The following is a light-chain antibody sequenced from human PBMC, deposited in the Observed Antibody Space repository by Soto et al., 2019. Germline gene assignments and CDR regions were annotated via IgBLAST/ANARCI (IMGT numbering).Light chain of an antibody. CDR3: QQYNSYSPIT. CDR1: QSISSW. CDR2: DAS. Sequence: DIQMTQSPSTLSASVGDRVTITCRASQSISSWLAWYQQKPGKAPKLLIYDASSLESGVPSRFSGSGSGTEFTLSISSLQPDDFATYYCQQYNSYSPITVGQGKRLEIK. V-gene: IGKV1-5*01. J-gene: IGKJ5*01.